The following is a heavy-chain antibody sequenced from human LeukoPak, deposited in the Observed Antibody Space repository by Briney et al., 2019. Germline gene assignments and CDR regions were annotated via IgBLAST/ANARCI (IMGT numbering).Heavy chain of an antibody. CDR2: IYNDGSKK. J-gene: IGHJ3*02. V-gene: IGHV3-33*03. CDR1: GFIFSRFG. CDR3: AKGWDTTFYAFEI. D-gene: IGHD1-1*01. Sequence: GRSLRLSCAASGFIFSRFGMHWVRRAPGKGLEWVAVIYNDGSKKYYGDSVKGRFTISRDNSKNIVYLQMNSLRAEDTALYYCAKGWDTTFYAFEIWGQGTMVTVSS.